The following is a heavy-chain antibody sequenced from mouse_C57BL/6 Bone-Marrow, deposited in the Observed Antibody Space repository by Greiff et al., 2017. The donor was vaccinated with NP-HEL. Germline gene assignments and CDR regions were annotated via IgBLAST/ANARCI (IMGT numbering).Heavy chain of an antibody. CDR1: GYTFTSYW. V-gene: IGHV1-69*01. CDR2: IDPSDSYT. CDR3: ARCDDEDY. J-gene: IGHJ2*01. Sequence: QVQLQQPGAELVMPGASVKLSCKASGYTFTSYWMHWVKQRPGQGLEWIGEIDPSDSYTNYNQKFKGKSTLTVDKSSSTAYMQLSSLTSEDSAVYYCARCDDEDYWGQGTTLTVSS. D-gene: IGHD2-3*01.